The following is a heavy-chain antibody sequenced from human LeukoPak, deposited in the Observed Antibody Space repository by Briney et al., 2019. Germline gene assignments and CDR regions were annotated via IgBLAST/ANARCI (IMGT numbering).Heavy chain of an antibody. CDR1: GFTFSSYS. V-gene: IGHV3-21*01. Sequence: GGSLRLSCAASGFTFSSYSMNWVRQAPGKGLEWVSSISSSSSYVYYADSVKGRFTISRDNAKNSLYLQMNSLRAEDTAVYYCAREGIAAKDYYGMDVWGQGTTVTVSS. CDR3: AREGIAAKDYYGMDV. D-gene: IGHD6-13*01. J-gene: IGHJ6*02. CDR2: ISSSSSYV.